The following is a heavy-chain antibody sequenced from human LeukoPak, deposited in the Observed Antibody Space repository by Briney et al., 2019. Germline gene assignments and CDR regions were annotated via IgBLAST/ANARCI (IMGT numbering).Heavy chain of an antibody. V-gene: IGHV1-8*01. Sequence: ASVKVSCTASGYTFTRYDINWVRQATGQGLEWMGWINLNSGNTGYAQKFQGRVTMTRDTSMSTAYMELNSLGSEDTAIYYCARGLGDYNTDWFPVSGYWGQGTPVTVSS. J-gene: IGHJ4*02. D-gene: IGHD3-9*01. CDR3: ARGLGDYNTDWFPVSGY. CDR2: INLNSGNT. CDR1: GYTFTRYD.